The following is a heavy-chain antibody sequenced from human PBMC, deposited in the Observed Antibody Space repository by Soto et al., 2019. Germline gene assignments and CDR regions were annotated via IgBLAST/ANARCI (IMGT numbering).Heavy chain of an antibody. CDR1: GFTFSSYG. D-gene: IGHD3-10*01. CDR3: AKEVKVLWFGESYFDY. Sequence: GGSLRLSCAASGFTFSSYGMHWVRQAPGEGLEWVAVISYDGSNKYYADSVKGRFTISRDNSKNTLYLQMNSLRAEDTAVYYCAKEVKVLWFGESYFDYWGQGTLVTVSS. V-gene: IGHV3-30*18. CDR2: ISYDGSNK. J-gene: IGHJ4*02.